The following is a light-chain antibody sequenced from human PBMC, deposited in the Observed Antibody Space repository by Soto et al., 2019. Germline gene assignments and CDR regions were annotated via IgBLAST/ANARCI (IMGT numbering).Light chain of an antibody. J-gene: IGKJ3*01. Sequence: DIQMTQSPSSLSASVGDRVTITCRASQSISNYLNWYQQKPGKAPKLLIYAASSLQSGVPSRFSGSVSGTDFTLTISSLQPEYFATYSCEQSYTTLFTFGPGTNVDI. CDR2: AAS. CDR3: EQSYTTLFT. CDR1: QSISNY. V-gene: IGKV1-39*01.